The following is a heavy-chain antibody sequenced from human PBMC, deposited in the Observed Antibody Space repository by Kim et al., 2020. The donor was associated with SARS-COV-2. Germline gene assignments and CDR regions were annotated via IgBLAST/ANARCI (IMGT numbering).Heavy chain of an antibody. CDR1: GGSISSSSYY. CDR2: IYYSGST. V-gene: IGHV4-39*01. CDR3: ARQQGPLITIFGVAEVRYYFDY. Sequence: SETLSLTCTVSGGSISSSSYYWGWIRQPPGKGLEWIGSIYYSGSTYYNPSLKSRVTISVDTSKNQFSLKLSSVTATDTAVYYCARQQGPLITIFGVAEVRYYFDYWGQGTLVTVSS. D-gene: IGHD3-3*01. J-gene: IGHJ4*02.